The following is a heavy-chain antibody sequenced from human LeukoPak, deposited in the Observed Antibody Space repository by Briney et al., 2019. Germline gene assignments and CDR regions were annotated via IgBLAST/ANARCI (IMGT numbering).Heavy chain of an antibody. CDR3: ARGADDYGDYGWFDP. V-gene: IGHV4-31*03. Sequence: PSETLSLTCTVSGGSISSGGYYWSWIRQHPGKGLEWIGYIYYSGSTYYNPSLKSRVTISVDTSKNQFSLKLSSVTAADTAVYYCARGADDYGDYGWFDPWGRGTLVTVSS. D-gene: IGHD4-17*01. CDR2: IYYSGST. CDR1: GGSISSGGYY. J-gene: IGHJ5*02.